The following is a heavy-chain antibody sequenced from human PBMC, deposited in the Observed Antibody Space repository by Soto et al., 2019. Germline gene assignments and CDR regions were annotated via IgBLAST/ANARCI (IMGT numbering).Heavy chain of an antibody. Sequence: SDTLSLTCTITCCSISNYYWSCIMQPPGRGLEWIGHIFYSGSTNYNPALKSRVTISVDTSKSQFSLKLSSVTAADTAVYYCAKDSGYNYGYFRWFDPWGQGTLVTVS. J-gene: IGHJ5*02. CDR3: AKDSGYNYGYFRWFDP. V-gene: IGHV4-59*01. CDR1: CCSISNYY. CDR2: IFYSGST. D-gene: IGHD5-18*01.